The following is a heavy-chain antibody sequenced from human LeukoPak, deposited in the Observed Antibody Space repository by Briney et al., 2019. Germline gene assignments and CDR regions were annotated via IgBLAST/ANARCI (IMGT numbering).Heavy chain of an antibody. V-gene: IGHV4-39*01. J-gene: IGHJ4*02. CDR1: GGSISSSSYY. D-gene: IGHD3-22*01. CDR2: IYYSGST. Sequence: PSETLSLTCTVSGGSISSSSYYWGWIRQPPGKGLEWIGSIYYSGSTYYNPSLKSRVTISVDTSKNQFSLKRSSVTAADTAVYYCARRQYYDDSSGYFDYWGQGTLVTVSS. CDR3: ARRQYYDDSSGYFDY.